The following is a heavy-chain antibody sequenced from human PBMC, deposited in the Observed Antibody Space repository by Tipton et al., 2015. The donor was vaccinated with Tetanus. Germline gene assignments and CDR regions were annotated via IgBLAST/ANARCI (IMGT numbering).Heavy chain of an antibody. D-gene: IGHD3-22*01. CDR3: AKESMTVVIITSNFDY. Sequence: SLRLSCVASGFTFSSYAMSWVRQAPGKGLEWVSAISASGSSTYYADSVKGRFTISRDNSKNTLYLLMNSLRAEDTAVYYCAKESMTVVIITSNFDYWGQGTLVTVSS. CDR2: ISASGSST. V-gene: IGHV3-23*01. J-gene: IGHJ4*02. CDR1: GFTFSSYA.